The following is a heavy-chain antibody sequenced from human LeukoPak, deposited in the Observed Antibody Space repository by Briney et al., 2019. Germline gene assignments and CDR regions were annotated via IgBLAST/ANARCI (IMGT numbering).Heavy chain of an antibody. D-gene: IGHD2/OR15-2a*01. J-gene: IGHJ2*01. CDR2: VTRTGST. Sequence: PSETLSLTCVVSGGSFSGDSWSWIRQAPGKGLEWIGEVTRTGSTNYHPSLKSRVLISVDTSKSQFSLKVNSVTAADTGVYYCARGDGVIGAIGIGSWYFDLWGRGTLVAVSS. CDR1: GGSFSGDS. CDR3: ARGDGVIGAIGIGSWYFDL. V-gene: IGHV4-34*01.